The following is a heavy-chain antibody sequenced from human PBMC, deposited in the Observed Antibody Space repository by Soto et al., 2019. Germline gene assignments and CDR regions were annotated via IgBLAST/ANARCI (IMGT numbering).Heavy chain of an antibody. CDR1: GFSLSTSGVG. CDR2: IYWDDDE. V-gene: IGHV2-5*02. J-gene: IGHJ4*02. Sequence: QITLKESGPTLVKPTQTLTLTCTFSGFSLSTSGVGVGWIRQPPGKALEWLALIYWDDDERYSPSLKNRLTITKDTSRNHVVLKMTNMDPMDTGTDYCAHRPGRGCFDFWSQGTLVTVSS. CDR3: AHRPGRGCFDF. D-gene: IGHD2-15*01.